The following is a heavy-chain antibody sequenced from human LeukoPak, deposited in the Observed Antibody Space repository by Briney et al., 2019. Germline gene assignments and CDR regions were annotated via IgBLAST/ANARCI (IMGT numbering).Heavy chain of an antibody. CDR3: ASASYCSSTSCYLDFDH. V-gene: IGHV3-21*01. CDR2: ISSSSSYT. Sequence: GGSLRLSCAASGFTFSSYNMDWVRQAPGKGLEWVSSISSSSSYTYYADSVKGRFTISRDNAKNSLYLQMNSLRAEDTAVYYCASASYCSSTSCYLDFDHGGQGTLVTVSS. D-gene: IGHD2-2*01. CDR1: GFTFSSYN. J-gene: IGHJ4*02.